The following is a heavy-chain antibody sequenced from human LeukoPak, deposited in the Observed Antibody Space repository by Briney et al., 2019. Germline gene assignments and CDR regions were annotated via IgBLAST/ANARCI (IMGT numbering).Heavy chain of an antibody. Sequence: SETLSLTCTVAGATISSYYWSWIRQPAGKGLEWIGRIYTSGSTNYNPSLKSRVTISVDTSKNQFSLKLSSVTAADTAVYYCAREGYGSGSYYNLYYYYYMDVWGKGTTVTISS. CDR3: AREGYGSGSYYNLYYYYYMDV. J-gene: IGHJ6*03. CDR2: IYTSGST. V-gene: IGHV4-4*07. D-gene: IGHD3-10*01. CDR1: GATISSYY.